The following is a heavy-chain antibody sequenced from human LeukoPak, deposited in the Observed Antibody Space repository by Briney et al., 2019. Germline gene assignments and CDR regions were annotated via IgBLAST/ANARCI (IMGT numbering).Heavy chain of an antibody. Sequence: GGSLRFSCAASGFTFSSYSMNWVRQAPGKGLEWVSSISSSSSYIYYADSVKGRFTISRDNAKNSLYLQMNSLRAEDTAVYYCARGDYGDYYFDYWGQGTLVTVSS. V-gene: IGHV3-21*01. CDR3: ARGDYGDYYFDY. D-gene: IGHD4-17*01. CDR2: ISSSSSYI. J-gene: IGHJ4*02. CDR1: GFTFSSYS.